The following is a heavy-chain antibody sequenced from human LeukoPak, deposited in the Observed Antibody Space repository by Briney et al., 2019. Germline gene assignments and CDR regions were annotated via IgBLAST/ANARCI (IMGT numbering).Heavy chain of an antibody. Sequence: ASVKVSCKASGYTFTSYGISWVRQAPGQGLEWMGWISAYNSNTNYAQKLQGRVTMTTDTSTSTAYMELRSLRSDDTAVYYCARAFSSRIAAAGTPYYYYYMDVWGKGTTVTVSS. V-gene: IGHV1-18*01. CDR3: ARAFSSRIAAAGTPYYYYYMDV. D-gene: IGHD6-13*01. CDR1: GYTFTSYG. J-gene: IGHJ6*03. CDR2: ISAYNSNT.